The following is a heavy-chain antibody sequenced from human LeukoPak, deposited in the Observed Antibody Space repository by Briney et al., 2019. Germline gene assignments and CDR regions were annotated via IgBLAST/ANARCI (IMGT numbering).Heavy chain of an antibody. CDR1: GGTLSSYA. D-gene: IGHD2-21*01. V-gene: IGHV1-69*01. Sequence: SVKVSCKASGGTLSSYAISWVRQAPGQGLEWMGGIIPIFGTANYAQKFQGRVTITADESTSTAYMELSSLRSEDTAVYYCARWVCGGDCYSGYYYYYYMDVWGKGTTVTVSS. J-gene: IGHJ6*03. CDR3: ARWVCGGDCYSGYYYYYYMDV. CDR2: IIPIFGTA.